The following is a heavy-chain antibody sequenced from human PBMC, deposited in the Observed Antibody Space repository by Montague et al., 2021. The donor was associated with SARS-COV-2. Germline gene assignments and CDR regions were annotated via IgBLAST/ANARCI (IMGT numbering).Heavy chain of an antibody. D-gene: IGHD1-26*01. V-gene: IGHV4-61*02. CDR3: ARVGGNYYPYFDY. Sequence: TLSLTCTVSGDSISSGTYYWSWSRQPAGKGLEGIGRKYTSGSTNYNSSLRSRVTMAVDPSKNQFSLTMSAVTAADTAVYYWARVGGNYYPYFDYWGQGTLVTVSS. CDR1: GDSISSGTYY. CDR2: KYTSGST. J-gene: IGHJ4*02.